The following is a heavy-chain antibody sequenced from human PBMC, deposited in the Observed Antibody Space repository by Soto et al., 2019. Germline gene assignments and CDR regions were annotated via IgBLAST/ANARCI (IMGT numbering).Heavy chain of an antibody. CDR1: GGSISSYY. V-gene: IGHV4-4*07. CDR3: AIRLYYYDSSGYRKPYGMDV. CDR2: IYTSGST. Sequence: SETLSLTCTVSGGSISSYYWSWIRQPAGKGLEWIGRIYTSGSTNYNPSLKSRVTMSVDTSKNQFSLKLSSVTAADTAVYYCAIRLYYYDSSGYRKPYGMDVWDQGTTVTVSS. D-gene: IGHD3-22*01. J-gene: IGHJ6*02.